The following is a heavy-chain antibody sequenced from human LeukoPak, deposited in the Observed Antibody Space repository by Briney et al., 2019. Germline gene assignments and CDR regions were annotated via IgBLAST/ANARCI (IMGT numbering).Heavy chain of an antibody. CDR2: INPNSGST. V-gene: IGHV1-2*02. Sequence: ASVKVSCKASGYTFTGYYMHWVRQAPGQGLEWMGWINPNSGSTNYAQKFQGRVTMTRDTSISTAYMELSRLRSDDTAVYYCARPHDDFDAYDIWGQGTMVTVSS. CDR3: ARPHDDFDAYDI. D-gene: IGHD3-3*01. J-gene: IGHJ3*02. CDR1: GYTFTGYY.